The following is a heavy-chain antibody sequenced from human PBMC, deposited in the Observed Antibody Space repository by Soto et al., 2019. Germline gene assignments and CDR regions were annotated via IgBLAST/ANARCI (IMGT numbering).Heavy chain of an antibody. J-gene: IGHJ5*02. CDR2: VYTSGYS. CDR1: GGSISSDY. Sequence: VQLQESGPGLVKPSETLSLICTVSGGSISSDYLSWIRQPAGKGLEWIGRVYTSGYSNSNPSLKGRGTKVVGTVKEQFSLNLSSVTAADTAVYYCAREPTTAGTVNWFDPWGQGTLVTVSS. D-gene: IGHD6-13*01. V-gene: IGHV4-4*07. CDR3: AREPTTAGTVNWFDP.